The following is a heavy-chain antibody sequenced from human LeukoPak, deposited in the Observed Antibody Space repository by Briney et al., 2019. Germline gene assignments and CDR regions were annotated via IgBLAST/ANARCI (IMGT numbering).Heavy chain of an antibody. D-gene: IGHD6-19*01. CDR2: IYPGDSDT. Sequence: GESLKISCKGSGYSVTSYWIGCVRRMPGKGLEWMGIIYPGDSDTRYSPSFQGQVTISADKSISTAYLQWSSLKASDTAMYYCARPREVAGYDYWGQGTLVTVSS. J-gene: IGHJ4*02. CDR1: GYSVTSYW. V-gene: IGHV5-51*01. CDR3: ARPREVAGYDY.